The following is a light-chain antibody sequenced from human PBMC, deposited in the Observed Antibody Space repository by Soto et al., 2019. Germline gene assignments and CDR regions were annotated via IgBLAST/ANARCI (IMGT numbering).Light chain of an antibody. J-gene: IGLJ3*02. CDR2: EVT. CDR1: SSDVGGYNY. Sequence: QSALTQPPSASGSPGQSVAISCTGTSSDVGGYNYVSWYQQHPGKAPKLMIYEVTKRPSGVPDRFSGSKSGNTASLTVSGLQAEDEADYYCSSHAGINNVVFGAGTKLTVL. CDR3: SSHAGINNVV. V-gene: IGLV2-8*01.